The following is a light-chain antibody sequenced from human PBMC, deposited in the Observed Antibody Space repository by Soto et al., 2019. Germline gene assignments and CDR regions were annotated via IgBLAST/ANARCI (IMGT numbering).Light chain of an antibody. J-gene: IGKJ2*01. CDR2: DAV. CDR3: QQYGSSLGT. Sequence: IVLTQSPVTLSLSPGEGATLSCRASQSVTSTNLAWYQQRAGQAPRLLIYDAVRRATGIPDRFSGSGSGTYFTLTSSRLEPEVFAVYYWQQYGSSLGTFGQGTKVEI. CDR1: QSVTSTN. V-gene: IGKV3-20*01.